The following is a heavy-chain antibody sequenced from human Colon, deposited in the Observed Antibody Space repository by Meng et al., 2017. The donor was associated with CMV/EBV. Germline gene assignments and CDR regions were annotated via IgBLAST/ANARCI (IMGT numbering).Heavy chain of an antibody. D-gene: IGHD2/OR15-2a*01. CDR1: GIPIGGYS. CDR2: KSSEGTIE. Sequence: GESLKISCVASGIPIGGYSMHWVRQAPGKGLEWLASKSSEGTIESYADSVKGRFFISRDHSKSSVYLQMNSLRSDDTAVYYCARDRPGGIEYWGQGTLVTVSS. J-gene: IGHJ4*02. CDR3: ARDRPGGIEY. V-gene: IGHV3-30-3*01.